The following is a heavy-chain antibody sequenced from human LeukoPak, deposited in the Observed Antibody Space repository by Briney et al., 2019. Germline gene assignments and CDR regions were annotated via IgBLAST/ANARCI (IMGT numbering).Heavy chain of an antibody. Sequence: SGPALVKPTQTLTLTCTFSGFSLSTSGMCVGWIRQPPGKALEWLARFDWDDDKYYSTSLKTRLTISKDTSKNQVVLTMTNMDPVDTATYYCARSYYYGSGSATFHHWGQGTLVTVSS. CDR2: FDWDDDK. J-gene: IGHJ1*01. D-gene: IGHD3-10*01. CDR3: ARSYYYGSGSATFHH. V-gene: IGHV2-70*11. CDR1: GFSLSTSGMC.